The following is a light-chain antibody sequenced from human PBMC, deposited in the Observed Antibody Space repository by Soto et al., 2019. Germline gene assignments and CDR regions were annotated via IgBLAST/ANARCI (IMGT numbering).Light chain of an antibody. CDR2: EVS. V-gene: IGLV2-14*01. J-gene: IGLJ3*02. Sequence: QSVLTQPASVSGSPGQSITISCTGTSSDVGGYNYVSWYQQHPGKAPKLMIYEVSNRPSGVSNRFSGSKSGNTAYLTVSGLQGEYEADYYCSSYTSGSTWVFGGGTKLTVL. CDR1: SSDVGGYNY. CDR3: SSYTSGSTWV.